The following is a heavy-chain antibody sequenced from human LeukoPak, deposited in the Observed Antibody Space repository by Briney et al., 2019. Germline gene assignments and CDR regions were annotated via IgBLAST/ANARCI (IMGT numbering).Heavy chain of an antibody. V-gene: IGHV1-24*01. J-gene: IGHJ4*02. Sequence: ASVKVSCKVSGYSLSELSMHWVRQAPGKGLEWMGGFDPENGEAVYAQKFQGRVTMTEDTSTDTSYMELNSLKSGDTAVYYCAAGGVYDLLDNWGQGTLVTVSS. CDR1: GYSLSELS. CDR2: FDPENGEA. CDR3: AAGGVYDLLDN. D-gene: IGHD2-8*01.